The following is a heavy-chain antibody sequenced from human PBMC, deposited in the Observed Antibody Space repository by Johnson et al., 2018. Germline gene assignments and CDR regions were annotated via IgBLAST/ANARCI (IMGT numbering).Heavy chain of an antibody. V-gene: IGHV4-59*12. CDR2: LYHGGSA. CDR1: DDFISSYY. Sequence: QVQLQESGPGLVKPSETLSLTCSVSDDFISSYYWTWIRLAPGKGLEWIGHLYHGGSASYNPSLKSRVTISIDTSKNHFPLKLSSVPAPDTAVYYCATTGDDRGWGEYYYYYYMDVWGKGTTVTVSS. D-gene: IGHD6-19*01. CDR3: ATTGDDRGWGEYYYYYYMDV. J-gene: IGHJ6*03.